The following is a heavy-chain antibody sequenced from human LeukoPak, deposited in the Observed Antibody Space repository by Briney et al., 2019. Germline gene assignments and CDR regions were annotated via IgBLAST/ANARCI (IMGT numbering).Heavy chain of an antibody. J-gene: IGHJ4*02. D-gene: IGHD6-19*01. V-gene: IGHV3-48*04. CDR2: ISSSSSVI. CDR3: ARWLISRRFDF. Sequence: PGGSLRLSCAAAGFTFSAYSMNWVRQAPGRGRGWVSYISSSSSVIHYADSVKGRFTISRDNAKDSLFLQMNSLRAEDTAVYFCARWLISRRFDFWGQGTLVTVSS. CDR1: GFTFSAYS.